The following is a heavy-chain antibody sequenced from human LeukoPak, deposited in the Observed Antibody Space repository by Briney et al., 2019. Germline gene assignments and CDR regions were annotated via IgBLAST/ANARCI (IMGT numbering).Heavy chain of an antibody. CDR1: GFTFSSYS. J-gene: IGHJ3*02. V-gene: IGHV3-20*04. CDR2: INWNGGST. CDR3: ARERWNDVHPTAFDI. D-gene: IGHD1-1*01. Sequence: RPGGSLRLSCAASGFTFSSYSMNWVRQAPGKGLEWVSGINWNGGSTGYADSVKGRFTISRDNAKNSLYLQMNSLRAEDTALYYCARERWNDVHPTAFDIWGQGTMVTVSS.